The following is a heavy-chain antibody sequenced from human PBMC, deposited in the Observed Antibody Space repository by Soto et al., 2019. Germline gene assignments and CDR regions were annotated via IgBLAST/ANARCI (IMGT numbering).Heavy chain of an antibody. V-gene: IGHV2-5*02. Sequence: QITLKESGPTLVRPTQTLTLTCTVSGFSLDTWGVGVGWIRQPPGKAPEWLALIYWDDDKRYSPSLKNRLTITKDTSKNQVVLTVNNMDPVDTVTYYCERALGSWGAYYFDHWGQGTLVTVSS. J-gene: IGHJ4*02. CDR2: IYWDDDK. CDR1: GFSLDTWGVG. D-gene: IGHD3-16*01. CDR3: ERALGSWGAYYFDH.